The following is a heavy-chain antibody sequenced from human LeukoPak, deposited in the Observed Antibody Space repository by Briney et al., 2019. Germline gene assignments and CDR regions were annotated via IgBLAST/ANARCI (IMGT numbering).Heavy chain of an antibody. CDR1: GGSISSYY. V-gene: IGHV4-59*01. D-gene: IGHD2-21*02. J-gene: IGHJ4*02. CDR3: ARHRGDWELDY. Sequence: PSETLSLTCTVSGGSISSYYWSWIRQPPGKGLEWIGYIYYSGSTTYNPSLKSRVTISVDTSKNQFSLKLSSVTAADTAVYYCARHRGDWELDYWGQGTLVTVSS. CDR2: IYYSGST.